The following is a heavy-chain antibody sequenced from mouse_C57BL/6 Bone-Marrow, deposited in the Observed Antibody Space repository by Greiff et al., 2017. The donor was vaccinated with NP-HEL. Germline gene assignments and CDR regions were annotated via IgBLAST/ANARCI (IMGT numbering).Heavy chain of an antibody. CDR1: GFTFSSYG. CDR3: ARLTMITTCDY. V-gene: IGHV5-6*01. CDR2: ISSGGSYT. D-gene: IGHD2-4*01. Sequence: EVQVVESGGDLVKPGGSLKLSCAASGFTFSSYGMSWVRQTPDKRLEWVATISSGGSYTYYPDSVKGRFTISRDNAKNTLYLQMSSLKSEDTAMYYCARLTMITTCDYWGQGTTLTVSS. J-gene: IGHJ2*01.